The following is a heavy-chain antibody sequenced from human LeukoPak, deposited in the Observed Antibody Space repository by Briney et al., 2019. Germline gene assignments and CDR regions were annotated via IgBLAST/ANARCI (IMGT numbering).Heavy chain of an antibody. CDR2: VSGSGGIT. D-gene: IGHD3-10*01. CDR1: GFTFSNYA. Sequence: GGSLRLSCAASGFTFSNYAMSWVRQAPGKGLESVSAVSGSGGITYYADSVKGRFTISRDNAKSTLYLEMNSLRAEDTAVYYCARSKPGFGELLHSWGQGTLVTVSS. V-gene: IGHV3-23*01. J-gene: IGHJ5*02. CDR3: ARSKPGFGELLHS.